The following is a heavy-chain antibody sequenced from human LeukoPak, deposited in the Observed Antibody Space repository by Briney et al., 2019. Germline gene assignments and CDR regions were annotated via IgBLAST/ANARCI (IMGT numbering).Heavy chain of an antibody. D-gene: IGHD1-26*01. Sequence: GGSLRLSCAASGFTFSSYAMSWVRQAPGKGLEWVSAISGSGGSTYYADSVKGRFTISRDNSKNTLYLQMNSLRAEDTAVYYCAKGSSGGSYYLYYYYYGMDVWGQGTTVTVSS. J-gene: IGHJ6*02. V-gene: IGHV3-23*01. CDR2: ISGSGGST. CDR1: GFTFSSYA. CDR3: AKGSSGGSYYLYYYYYGMDV.